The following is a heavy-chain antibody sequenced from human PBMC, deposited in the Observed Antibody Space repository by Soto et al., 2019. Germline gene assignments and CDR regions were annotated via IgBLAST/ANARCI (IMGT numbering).Heavy chain of an antibody. Sequence: QLQLQESGPGLVKPSETLALTCTVSGGSISSSSYYWGWVRQPPGKGLEWIGSIYYNGRTYFNPSLKSRVTISVDTSKNQFSLKLSSVTAADTAVYYCARQSTLGYCSSTGCYSSRFDPWGQGTLVTVSS. CDR3: ARQSTLGYCSSTGCYSSRFDP. J-gene: IGHJ5*02. V-gene: IGHV4-39*01. CDR2: IYYNGRT. D-gene: IGHD2-2*02. CDR1: GGSISSSSYY.